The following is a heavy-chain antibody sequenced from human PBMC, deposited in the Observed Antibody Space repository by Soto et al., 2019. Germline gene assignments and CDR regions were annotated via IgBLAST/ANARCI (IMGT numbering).Heavy chain of an antibody. Sequence: ASVKVSCKASGYTFTGYYMHWARQAPGQGLEWMGWINPNSGGTNYAQKFQGRVTMTRDTSISTAYMELSRLRSDDTAVYYCAREGIVVVPAARDAFDIWGQGTMVTVSS. D-gene: IGHD2-2*01. CDR3: AREGIVVVPAARDAFDI. CDR1: GYTFTGYY. J-gene: IGHJ3*02. V-gene: IGHV1-2*02. CDR2: INPNSGGT.